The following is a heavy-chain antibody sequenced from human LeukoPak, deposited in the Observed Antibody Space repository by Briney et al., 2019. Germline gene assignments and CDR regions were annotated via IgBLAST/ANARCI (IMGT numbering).Heavy chain of an antibody. J-gene: IGHJ3*02. V-gene: IGHV1-46*04. CDR3: ARIASARGAFDS. CDR1: GYTFTSYY. CDR2: INPSGGST. Sequence: ASVKVSCKASGYTFTSYYMHWLRQAPGQGLEWMAMINPSGGSTNYAQNLQGRVTMTRDTSTSTVYMELSSLRSEDTAVYYCARIASARGAFDSWGQGTMVTVSS. D-gene: IGHD2-15*01.